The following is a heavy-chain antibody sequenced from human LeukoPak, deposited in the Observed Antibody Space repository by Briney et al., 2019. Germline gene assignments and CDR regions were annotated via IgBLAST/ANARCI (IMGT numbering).Heavy chain of an antibody. Sequence: GGSLRLSCEASGFTFSSYAIDWVRQAPGKGLEWVAVISYDGNNEYYADSVKGRFTIPRDNSKNTLYLQMNSLTAEDTAVYYCARPTVTTVTTGTFDYWGQGTLVTVSS. V-gene: IGHV3-30*01. D-gene: IGHD4-17*01. CDR2: ISYDGNNE. J-gene: IGHJ4*02. CDR1: GFTFSSYA. CDR3: ARPTVTTVTTGTFDY.